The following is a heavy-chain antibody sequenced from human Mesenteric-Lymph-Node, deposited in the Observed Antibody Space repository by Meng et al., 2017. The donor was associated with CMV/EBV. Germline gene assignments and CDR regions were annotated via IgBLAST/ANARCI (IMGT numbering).Heavy chain of an antibody. CDR3: ARDRDTDWYSPFDY. CDR2: INPKTGGR. D-gene: IGHD3-9*01. CDR1: GYTFIDYY. Sequence: QVQLVQPGAEVKKPGASVRVSCKDSGYTFIDYYINWVRQAPGQGLEWMGRINPKTGGRSYAQNFQGRVTMTRDTSINTAYMEVNRLNSDDTAMYYCARDRDTDWYSPFDYWGPGTLVTVSS. V-gene: IGHV1-2*06. J-gene: IGHJ4*02.